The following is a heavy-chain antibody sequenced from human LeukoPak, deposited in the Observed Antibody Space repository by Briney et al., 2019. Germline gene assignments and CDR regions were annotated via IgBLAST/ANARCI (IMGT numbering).Heavy chain of an antibody. CDR3: ARRWFDP. CDR1: GGSISSSSYY. J-gene: IGHJ5*02. CDR2: IYYSGST. V-gene: IGHV4-39*07. Sequence: SEALSLTCTVSGGSISSSSYYWGWIRQPPGKGLEWIGSIYYSGSTYYNPSLKSRVTISVDTSKNQFSLKLSSVTAADTAVYYCARRWFDPWGQGTLVTVSS.